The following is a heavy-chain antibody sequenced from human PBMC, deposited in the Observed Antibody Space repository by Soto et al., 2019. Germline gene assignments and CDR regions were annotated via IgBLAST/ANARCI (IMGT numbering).Heavy chain of an antibody. D-gene: IGHD3-22*01. CDR2: IYPGDSDT. J-gene: IGHJ5*02. CDR1: GYSFTSYW. CDR3: ASLGDSKVNWFDP. V-gene: IGHV5-51*01. Sequence: LGESLKISCKGSGYSFTSYWIGWVRQMPGKGLEWMGIIYPGDSDTRYSPSFQGQVTISADKSISTAYLQWSSLKASDTAMYYCASLGDSKVNWFDPWGQGTLVTVSS.